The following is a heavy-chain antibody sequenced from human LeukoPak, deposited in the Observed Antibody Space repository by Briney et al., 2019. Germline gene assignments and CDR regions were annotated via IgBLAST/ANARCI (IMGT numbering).Heavy chain of an antibody. Sequence: GRSLRPSCAASGFTFSSYAMHWVRQAPGKGLEWVAVISYDGSNKYYADSVKGRFTISRDNSKNTLYLQMNSLRAEDTAVYYCARGYSYGYSDYWGQGTLVTVSS. CDR3: ARGYSYGYSDY. D-gene: IGHD5-18*01. CDR1: GFTFSSYA. J-gene: IGHJ4*02. V-gene: IGHV3-30-3*01. CDR2: ISYDGSNK.